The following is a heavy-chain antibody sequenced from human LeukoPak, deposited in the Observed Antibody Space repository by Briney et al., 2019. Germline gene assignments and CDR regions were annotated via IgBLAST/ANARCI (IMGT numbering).Heavy chain of an antibody. CDR1: GFTFSSYA. D-gene: IGHD3-22*01. Sequence: GGSLRLSCAASGFTFSSYAMSRVRQAPGKGLEWVSAISGSGGSTYYADSVKGRFTISRDNSKNTLYLQMNSLRAEDTAVYYCAKVPYDSSGIPYYYYYMDVWGKGTTVTVSS. J-gene: IGHJ6*03. V-gene: IGHV3-23*01. CDR2: ISGSGGST. CDR3: AKVPYDSSGIPYYYYYMDV.